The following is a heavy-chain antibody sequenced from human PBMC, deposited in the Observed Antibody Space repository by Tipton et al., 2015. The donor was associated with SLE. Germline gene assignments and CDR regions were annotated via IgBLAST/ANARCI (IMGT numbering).Heavy chain of an antibody. CDR3: ARVYCSSTSCSDWYFDL. J-gene: IGHJ2*01. CDR2: ISSSGSTI. CDR1: GFTFSSYE. V-gene: IGHV3-48*03. Sequence: SLRLSCAASGFTFSSYEMNWVRQAPGKGLEWVSYISSSGSTIYYADSVKGRFTISRDNAKNSLYLQMNSLRAEDTAVYYCARVYCSSTSCSDWYFDLWGRGTLVTVSS. D-gene: IGHD2-2*01.